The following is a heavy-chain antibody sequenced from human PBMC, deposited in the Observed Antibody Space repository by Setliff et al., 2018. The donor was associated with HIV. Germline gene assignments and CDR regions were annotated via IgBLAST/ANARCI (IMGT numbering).Heavy chain of an antibody. J-gene: IGHJ6*03. Sequence: SETLSLTCIVSGDSVTSGSYYWSWIRRPPGKGLEWIGYIYYAGSTMYNPSLESRVTISIDTSKNQFSLKLSSVTAADTAVYYCARGGYSSGWSDMDVWGKGTTVTVSS. CDR3: ARGGYSSGWSDMDV. CDR2: IYYAGST. V-gene: IGHV4-61*01. D-gene: IGHD6-19*01. CDR1: GDSVTSGSYY.